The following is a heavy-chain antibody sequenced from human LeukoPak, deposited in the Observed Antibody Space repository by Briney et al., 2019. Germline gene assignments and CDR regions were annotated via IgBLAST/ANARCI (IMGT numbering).Heavy chain of an antibody. V-gene: IGHV4-34*01. D-gene: IGHD6-19*01. CDR2: INHSGST. CDR3: ARGIIAVAGTNFDY. CDR1: GGSFSGYY. Sequence: SETLSLTCAVYGGSFSGYYWSWIRQPPGKGLEWVGEINHSGSTNYNPSLKSRVTISVDTSKNQFSLKLSSVTAADTAVYYCARGIIAVAGTNFDYWGRGTLVTVSS. J-gene: IGHJ4*02.